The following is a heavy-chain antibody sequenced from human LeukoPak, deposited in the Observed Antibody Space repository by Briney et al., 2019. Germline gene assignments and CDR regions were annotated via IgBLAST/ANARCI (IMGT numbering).Heavy chain of an antibody. CDR1: GFTVSSNY. J-gene: IGHJ4*02. V-gene: IGHV3-53*01. D-gene: IGHD2-2*02. CDR3: ASLLYGLIPPLC. CDR2: IYSGGST. Sequence: GGSLRLSCAASGFTVSSNYMNWVRQAPGKGLEWVSVIYSGGSTYYADSVKGRFTISRDNSKNTLYLQMNSLRAEDTAVYYCASLLYGLIPPLCWGQGTLVTVSS.